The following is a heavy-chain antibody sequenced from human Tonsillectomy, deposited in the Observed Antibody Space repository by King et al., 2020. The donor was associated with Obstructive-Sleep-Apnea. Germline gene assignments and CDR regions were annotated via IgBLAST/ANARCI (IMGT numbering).Heavy chain of an antibody. CDR1: GFXFSSYS. D-gene: IGHD3-10*01. CDR2: ISSNSAYI. J-gene: IGHJ5*02. CDR3: ARDLLSGNYIRWFAP. Sequence: VQLVESGGGLVKPGGSLRLXXXAXGFXFSSYSMNWVRQAPGKGLEWVSSISSNSAYIYYADSVKGRFTISRDNAKNSLYLKMNSLRAEDTAVYYCARDLLSGNYIRWFAPXGQGTLVTXSS. V-gene: IGHV3-21*06.